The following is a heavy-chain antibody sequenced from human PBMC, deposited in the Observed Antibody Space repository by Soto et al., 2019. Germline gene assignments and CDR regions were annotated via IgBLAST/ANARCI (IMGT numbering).Heavy chain of an antibody. Sequence: PSETLSLTCTVSGGSINSGGYYWTWIRQHPGKGLEWIGYIYYSGTTYYNPSLKSRVTMSVDTSKNQFSLKLTSVTAVDTALYYCARREIQGPIDYWGQGTLVTVSS. CDR3: ARREIQGPIDY. D-gene: IGHD1-26*01. V-gene: IGHV4-31*03. CDR1: GGSINSGGYY. CDR2: IYYSGTT. J-gene: IGHJ4*02.